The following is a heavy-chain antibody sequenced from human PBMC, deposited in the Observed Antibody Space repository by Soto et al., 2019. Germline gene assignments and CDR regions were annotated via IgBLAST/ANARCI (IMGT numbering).Heavy chain of an antibody. CDR2: ISTYNGNT. CDR1: GYSFTSYG. D-gene: IGHD6-19*01. V-gene: IGHV1-18*01. Sequence: GASVKVSCKASGYSFTSYGINWVRQAPGQGLEWMGWISTYNGNTNYAQKFQGWVTMTRDTSISTAYMELSRLRSDDTAVYYCARGKTGIAVAGYDAFDIWGQGTMVTVSS. J-gene: IGHJ3*02. CDR3: ARGKTGIAVAGYDAFDI.